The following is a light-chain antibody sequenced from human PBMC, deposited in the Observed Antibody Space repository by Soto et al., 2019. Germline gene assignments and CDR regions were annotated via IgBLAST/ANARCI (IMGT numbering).Light chain of an antibody. CDR2: DAS. CDR3: QQSVSWPLT. CDR1: QSISTY. Sequence: EFVLTQSPATLSLSPGERATLSCRASQSISTYLVWYQRKPGQAPRLLIYDASNRATGIPARFSGSGSGTDFTLTISSLEPEDFAVYYCQQSVSWPLTFGGGTKVEIK. V-gene: IGKV3-11*01. J-gene: IGKJ4*01.